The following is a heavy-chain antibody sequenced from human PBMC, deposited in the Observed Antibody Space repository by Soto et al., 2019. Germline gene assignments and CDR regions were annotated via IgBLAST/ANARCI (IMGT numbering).Heavy chain of an antibody. CDR3: ARHPFYYCYGMDV. J-gene: IGHJ6*02. CDR1: GGSISSYY. CDR2: IYYSGST. V-gene: IGHV4-59*08. Sequence: QVQLQESGPGLVKPSETLSLTCTVSGGSISSYYWSWIRQPPGKGLEWIGYIYYSGSTNYNPSLKSRVXPSXAXYKNQFSLKLSSVTAADTAVYYCARHPFYYCYGMDVWGQGTTVTVSS.